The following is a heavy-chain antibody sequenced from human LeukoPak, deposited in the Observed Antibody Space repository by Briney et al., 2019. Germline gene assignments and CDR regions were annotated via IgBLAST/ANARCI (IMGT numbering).Heavy chain of an antibody. CDR3: AREGGLRLTTRYFDY. CDR1: GFIFSGYS. Sequence: GGSLRLSCAASGFIFSGYSMNWVRQAPGKGLEGVSYISSSSSTIYYADSVKGRFTISRDNAKNSLYLQMNSLRAEDTAVYYCAREGGLRLTTRYFDYWGQGTLVTVSS. J-gene: IGHJ4*02. V-gene: IGHV3-48*01. CDR2: ISSSSSTI. D-gene: IGHD4-17*01.